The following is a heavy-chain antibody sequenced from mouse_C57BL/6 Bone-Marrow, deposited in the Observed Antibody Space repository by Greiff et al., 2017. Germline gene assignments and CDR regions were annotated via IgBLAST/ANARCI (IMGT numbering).Heavy chain of an antibody. CDR1: GYSITSGYY. CDR2: ISYDGSN. Sequence: VQLQQSGPGLVKPSQSLSLTCSVTGYSITSGYYWNWIRQFPGNKLEWMGYISYDGSNNYNPSLKNRISITRDTSKNQFFLKLNSVTTEDTATYYCARGGRLEFAYWGQGTLVTVSA. CDR3: ARGGRLEFAY. J-gene: IGHJ3*01. V-gene: IGHV3-6*01. D-gene: IGHD1-1*01.